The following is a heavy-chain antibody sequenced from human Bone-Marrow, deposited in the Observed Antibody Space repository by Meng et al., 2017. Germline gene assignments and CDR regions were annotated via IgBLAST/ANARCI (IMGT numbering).Heavy chain of an antibody. CDR1: GYTFTGYY. D-gene: IGHD3-10*01. V-gene: IGHV1-2*02. CDR2: INPNSGGT. Sequence: ASVKVSCKASGYTFTGYYMHWVRQAPGQGLEWTGWINPNSGGTNYAQKVQGRVTMTRDTSISTAYMGLSRLRSDDTAVYYCAREDTTPSTPYYYGSGSYLYNWFDPWGQGTLVTVSS. J-gene: IGHJ5*02. CDR3: AREDTTPSTPYYYGSGSYLYNWFDP.